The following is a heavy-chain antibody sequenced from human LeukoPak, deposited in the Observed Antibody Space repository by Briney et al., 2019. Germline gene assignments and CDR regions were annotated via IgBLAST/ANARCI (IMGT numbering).Heavy chain of an antibody. Sequence: ASVKVSCKASGYTFTSYGISWVRQAPGQGLEWMGRINPNSGGTNYAQKFQGRVTMTRDTSISTAYMELSRLRSDDTAVYYCARWRELLDAFDIWGQGTMVTVSS. CDR3: ARWRELLDAFDI. D-gene: IGHD1-26*01. CDR1: GYTFTSYG. CDR2: INPNSGGT. V-gene: IGHV1-2*06. J-gene: IGHJ3*02.